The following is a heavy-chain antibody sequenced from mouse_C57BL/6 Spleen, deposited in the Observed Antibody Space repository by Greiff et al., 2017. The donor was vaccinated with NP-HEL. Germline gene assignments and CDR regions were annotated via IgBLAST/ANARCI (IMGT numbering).Heavy chain of an antibody. CDR2: IYPGSGST. D-gene: IGHD1-1*01. V-gene: IGHV1-55*01. J-gene: IGHJ1*03. CDR1: GYTFTSYW. CDR3: AREGYGSPYWYFDV. Sequence: VQLQQPGAELVKPGASVKMSCKASGYTFTSYWITWVKQRPGQGLEWIGDIYPGSGSTNYNEKFKSKATLTVDTSSSTAYMQLSSLTSEDSAVYYCAREGYGSPYWYFDVWGTGTTVTVSS.